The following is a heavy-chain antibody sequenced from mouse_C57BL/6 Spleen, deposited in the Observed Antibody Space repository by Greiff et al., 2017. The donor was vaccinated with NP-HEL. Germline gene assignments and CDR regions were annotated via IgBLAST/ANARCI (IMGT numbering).Heavy chain of an antibody. J-gene: IGHJ1*03. CDR3: ASPYYYGSSYVLYWYFDV. CDR1: GYTFTSYW. V-gene: IGHV1-64*01. D-gene: IGHD1-1*01. Sequence: QVQLQQPGAELVKPGASVKLSCKASGYTFTSYWMHWVKQRPGQGLEWIGMIHPNSGSTNYNEKFKSKATLTVDKSSSTAYMQLSSLTSEDSAVYYCASPYYYGSSYVLYWYFDVWGTGTTVTVSS. CDR2: IHPNSGST.